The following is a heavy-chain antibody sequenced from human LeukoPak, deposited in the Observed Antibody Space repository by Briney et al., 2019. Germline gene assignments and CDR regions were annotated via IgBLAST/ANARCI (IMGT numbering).Heavy chain of an antibody. CDR1: GYTFTSYA. CDR2: IIPVFDTA. V-gene: IGHV1-69*13. J-gene: IGHJ6*03. CDR3: ARVGYCSGGSCPRRNYYYYYMDV. Sequence: SVKVSCKASGYTFTSYAIRWVRQAPGQGLEWMGGIIPVFDTANYAQKFQGRVTITADESTSTAYMELSSLRSEDTAVYYCARVGYCSGGSCPRRNYYYYYMDVWGKGTTVTITS. D-gene: IGHD2-15*01.